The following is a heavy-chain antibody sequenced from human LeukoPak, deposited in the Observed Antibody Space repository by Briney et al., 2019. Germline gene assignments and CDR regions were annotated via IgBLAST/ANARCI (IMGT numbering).Heavy chain of an antibody. CDR3: AKDVWELLQYAFDI. D-gene: IGHD1-26*01. V-gene: IGHV3-7*03. CDR2: IKQEVSEK. Sequence: PGGSLRLSCAASGFTFSSYWMSWVRQAPGRGLEWVANIKQEVSEKYYVDSVKGRFTISGDNAKNSLYLQMNSLRAEDTALYYCAKDVWELLQYAFDIWGQGTMVTVSS. CDR1: GFTFSSYW. J-gene: IGHJ3*02.